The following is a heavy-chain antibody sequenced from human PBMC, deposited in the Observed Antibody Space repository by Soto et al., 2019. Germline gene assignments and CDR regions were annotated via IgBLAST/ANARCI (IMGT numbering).Heavy chain of an antibody. D-gene: IGHD3-10*01. V-gene: IGHV2-26*01. CDR1: GFSLSSDRMG. J-gene: IGHJ5*02. CDR3: AHTLWFGEFWFDP. Sequence: SGPTLVNPTETLTLTCTVSGFSLSSDRMGVSWIRQPPGKALEWVAHIFSNDEKAYSTSLKSRLTTSKDTSKSQVVLTMTNMDPVDTATYYCAHTLWFGEFWFDPWGQGTLVTVSS. CDR2: IFSNDEK.